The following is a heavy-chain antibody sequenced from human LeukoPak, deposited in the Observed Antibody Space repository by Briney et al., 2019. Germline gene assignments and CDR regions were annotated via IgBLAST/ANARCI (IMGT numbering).Heavy chain of an antibody. V-gene: IGHV1-69*13. CDR1: GYPFSAHF. CDR3: ARDPDRNYGMDV. CDR2: IIPIFGTA. D-gene: IGHD1-14*01. J-gene: IGHJ6*02. Sequence: ASVKVSCKASGYPFSAHFLNWVRQAPGQGLEWMGGIIPIFGTANYAQKFQGRVTITAGESTSTAYMELSSLRSEDTAVYYCARDPDRNYGMDVWGQGTTVTVSS.